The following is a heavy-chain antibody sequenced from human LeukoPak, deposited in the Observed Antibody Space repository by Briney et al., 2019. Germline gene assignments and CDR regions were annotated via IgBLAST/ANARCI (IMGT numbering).Heavy chain of an antibody. Sequence: GGSLRLSCAAYGFTFSSYKMNWVRQAPGKGLEWVSYISSSGSTIYYADSVKGRFTISRDNARNSLYLQMNSLRAEDTAVYYCAITMVRGSPYGMDVWGKGTTVTVSS. CDR1: GFTFSSYK. CDR2: ISSSGSTI. J-gene: IGHJ6*04. CDR3: AITMVRGSPYGMDV. V-gene: IGHV3-48*03. D-gene: IGHD3-10*01.